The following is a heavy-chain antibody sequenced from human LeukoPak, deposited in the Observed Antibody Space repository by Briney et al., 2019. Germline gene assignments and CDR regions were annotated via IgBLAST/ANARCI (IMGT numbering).Heavy chain of an antibody. D-gene: IGHD4-17*01. Sequence: SETLSLTCTVSGGSISRSSYYWGWIRQPPGKGLEWIGSIYYSGSTYYNPSLKSRVTISVDTSKNQFSLKLSSVTAADTAVYYCAREEYGDYVWDAFDIWGQGTMVTVSS. CDR2: IYYSGST. CDR3: AREEYGDYVWDAFDI. V-gene: IGHV4-39*02. CDR1: GGSISRSSYY. J-gene: IGHJ3*02.